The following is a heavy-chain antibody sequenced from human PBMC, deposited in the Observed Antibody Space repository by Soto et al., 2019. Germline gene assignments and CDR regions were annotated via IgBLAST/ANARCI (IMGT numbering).Heavy chain of an antibody. D-gene: IGHD1-20*01. CDR3: AKELIRYNWNYGMDV. CDR1: GFTFDDYA. V-gene: IGHV3-9*01. Sequence: ALRLSCAASGFTFDDYAMHWVRQAPGKGLEWVSGISWNSGSIGYADSVKGRFTISRDNAKNSLYLQMNSLRAEDTALYYCAKELIRYNWNYGMDVWGQGTTVTVSS. J-gene: IGHJ6*02. CDR2: ISWNSGSI.